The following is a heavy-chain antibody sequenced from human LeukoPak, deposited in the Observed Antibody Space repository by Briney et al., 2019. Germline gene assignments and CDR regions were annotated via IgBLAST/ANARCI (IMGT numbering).Heavy chain of an antibody. V-gene: IGHV4-34*01. CDR1: GGSFSGYY. D-gene: IGHD6-19*01. J-gene: IGHJ4*02. CDR3: ARGRHSGWYPYYFDY. Sequence: SETLSLTCAVYGGSFSGYYWSWIRQPPGKGLEWIGEINHSGSTNYNPSLKSRVTISVDTSKNQFSLKLSSVTAADTAVYYCARGRHSGWYPYYFDYWGQGTLVTVSS. CDR2: INHSGST.